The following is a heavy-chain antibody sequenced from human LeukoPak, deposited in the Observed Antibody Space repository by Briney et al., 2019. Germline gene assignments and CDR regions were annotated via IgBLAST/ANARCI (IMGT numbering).Heavy chain of an antibody. V-gene: IGHV1-2*02. CDR1: GYTFTGYY. CDR2: ISPNSGGT. Sequence: GASVKVSCKASGYTFTGYYMHWVRQAPGQGLEWMGWISPNSGGTNYAQKFQGRVTMTRDTSISTAYMELSRLRSDDTAVYYCARTKYYYDSSGYYYSYWGQGTLVTVSS. D-gene: IGHD3-22*01. CDR3: ARTKYYYDSSGYYYSY. J-gene: IGHJ4*02.